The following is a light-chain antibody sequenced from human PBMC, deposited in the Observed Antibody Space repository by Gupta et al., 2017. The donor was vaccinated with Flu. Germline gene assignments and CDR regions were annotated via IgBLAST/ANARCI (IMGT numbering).Light chain of an antibody. Sequence: DIVTTQSPLSLPVTPGEPASISCRSSQSLLHSDGYNYLDWYLQKPGQSPQLLINLGSNRASGVPDRFSGSGSGTEFTLKISRVEAEDVGFYFCMQTLQSWTFGQGTKVEIK. CDR3: MQTLQSWT. J-gene: IGKJ1*01. CDR2: LGS. V-gene: IGKV2-28*01. CDR1: QSLLHSDGYNY.